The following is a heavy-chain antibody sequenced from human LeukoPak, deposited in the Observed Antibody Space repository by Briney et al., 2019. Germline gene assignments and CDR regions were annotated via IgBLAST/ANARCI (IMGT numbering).Heavy chain of an antibody. CDR1: GGSISSSSYY. D-gene: IGHD6-19*01. CDR2: IYYSGST. V-gene: IGHV4-39*07. J-gene: IGHJ4*02. Sequence: SETLSLTCTVSGGSISSSSYYWGWIRQPPGKGLEWIGRIYYSGSTYYNPSLKSRVTISVDTSKNQFSLKLSSVTAADTAVYYCARDRVDSSGWYVGRPAFDYWGQGTLVTVSS. CDR3: ARDRVDSSGWYVGRPAFDY.